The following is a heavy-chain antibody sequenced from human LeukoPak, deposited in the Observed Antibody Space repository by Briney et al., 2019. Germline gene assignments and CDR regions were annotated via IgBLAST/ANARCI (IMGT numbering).Heavy chain of an antibody. CDR2: ISASGGST. CDR3: AKAKWYSSSSAFDY. Sequence: GGSLRLSCAASGFTFSSYAMSWVRQAPGKGLEWVSVISASGGSTYYADSVKGRFTISRDNSKNTLYMQMNSLRAEDTAVYYCAKAKWYSSSSAFDYWGQGTLVTVSS. V-gene: IGHV3-23*01. CDR1: GFTFSSYA. J-gene: IGHJ4*02. D-gene: IGHD6-6*01.